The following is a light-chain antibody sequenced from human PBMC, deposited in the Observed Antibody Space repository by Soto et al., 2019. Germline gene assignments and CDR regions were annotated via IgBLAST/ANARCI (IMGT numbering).Light chain of an antibody. Sequence: DIVMTQSPLSLPVTPGEPASISCRSSRSLLHTDGYNYLDWYLQKPVQSPHLLIYLGSHRASGVPDRFSGSGSGTDFTLKISRVEAEDVGLYYCMQALESRTFGQGTKLEIK. V-gene: IGKV2-28*01. J-gene: IGKJ2*01. CDR3: MQALESRT. CDR1: RSLLHTDGYNY. CDR2: LGS.